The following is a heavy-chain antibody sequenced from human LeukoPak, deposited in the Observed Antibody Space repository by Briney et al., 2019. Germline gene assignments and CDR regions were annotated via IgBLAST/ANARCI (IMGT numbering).Heavy chain of an antibody. V-gene: IGHV4-38-2*01. CDR1: GYSISSGYY. CDR3: ARHAPGIVLMEYAAGRYFDY. D-gene: IGHD2-8*01. CDR2: IYHSGST. Sequence: SETLSLTCAVSGYSISSGYYWGWIRQPPGKGLEWTGSIYHSGSTYYNPSLKSRVTISVDTSKNQFSLKLSSVTAADTAVYYCARHAPGIVLMEYAAGRYFDYWGQGTLVTVSS. J-gene: IGHJ4*02.